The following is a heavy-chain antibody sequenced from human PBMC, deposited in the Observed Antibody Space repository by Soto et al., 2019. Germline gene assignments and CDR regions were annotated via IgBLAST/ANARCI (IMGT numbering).Heavy chain of an antibody. CDR3: ARSYYYDSSGSRGVAFDI. CDR2: IYHSGST. Sequence: SETLSLTCAVSGGSISSSNWWSWVRQPPGKGLEWIGEIYHSGSTNYNPSLKSRVTISVDKSKIQFSLKLSSVTAADTAVYYCARSYYYDSSGSRGVAFDIWGQGTMVTVSS. CDR1: GGSISSSNW. D-gene: IGHD3-22*01. V-gene: IGHV4-4*02. J-gene: IGHJ3*02.